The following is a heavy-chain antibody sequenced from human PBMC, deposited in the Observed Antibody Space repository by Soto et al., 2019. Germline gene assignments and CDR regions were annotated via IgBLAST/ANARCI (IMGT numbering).Heavy chain of an antibody. D-gene: IGHD6-6*01. V-gene: IGHV3-21*01. CDR3: ARDQEQLDPFDY. CDR2: ISSSSSYI. J-gene: IGHJ4*02. Sequence: GGSLRLSCAASGFTFSSYSMNWVRQAPGKGLEWVSSISSSSSYIYYADSVKGRFTISRDNAKNSLYLQMNSLRAEDTAVYYCARDQEQLDPFDYWGQGTLVTVSS. CDR1: GFTFSSYS.